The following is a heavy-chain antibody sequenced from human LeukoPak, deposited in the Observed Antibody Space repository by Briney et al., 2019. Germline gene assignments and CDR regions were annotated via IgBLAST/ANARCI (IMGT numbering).Heavy chain of an antibody. Sequence: GGSLRLSCATSGFTFTSYGMHWVRQAPGKGLEWVEFIRFDGSNKYYADSVKGRFTISRDDSKNTLDLQMNSLRVEDTAVYYCAKDTVGATVGWFDPWGQGTLVTVSS. V-gene: IGHV3-30*02. CDR3: AKDTVGATVGWFDP. CDR1: GFTFTSYG. J-gene: IGHJ5*02. CDR2: IRFDGSNK. D-gene: IGHD1-26*01.